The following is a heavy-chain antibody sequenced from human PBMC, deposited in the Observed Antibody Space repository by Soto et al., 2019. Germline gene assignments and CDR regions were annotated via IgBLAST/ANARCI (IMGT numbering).Heavy chain of an antibody. V-gene: IGHV1-69*01. J-gene: IGHJ6*02. CDR2: IIPIFGTA. CDR1: GSTFSSYA. Sequence: QVQLVQSGAEVKKPGSSVKVSCKASGSTFSSYAISWVRQAPGQGLEWMGGIIPIFGTANYAQKFQGRVTITADESTNTAYMDLTSLRSEDTAVYFCARSRTVATINGYYYGIDVWGQGTTVSVSS. D-gene: IGHD5-12*01. CDR3: ARSRTVATINGYYYGIDV.